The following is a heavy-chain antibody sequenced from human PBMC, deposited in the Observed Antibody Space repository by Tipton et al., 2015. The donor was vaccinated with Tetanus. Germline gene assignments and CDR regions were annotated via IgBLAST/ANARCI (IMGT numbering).Heavy chain of an antibody. CDR2: VDRSGTT. J-gene: IGHJ6*02. V-gene: IGHV4-4*07. Sequence: TLSLTCTVSGVSISGYYWSWIRQPAGKGLEWIGRVDRSGTTTYNPSLKGRVTMSLDTSKNQFSLKLTSVTAADTAMYYCVTVNFPNYSHYGMDVWGQGTTVTVSS. D-gene: IGHD1-1*01. CDR3: VTVNFPNYSHYGMDV. CDR1: GVSISGYY.